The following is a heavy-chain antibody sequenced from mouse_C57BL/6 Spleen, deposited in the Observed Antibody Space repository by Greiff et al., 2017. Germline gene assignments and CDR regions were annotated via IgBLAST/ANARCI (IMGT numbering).Heavy chain of an antibody. Sequence: EVQLQQSGPELVKPGASVKIPCKASGYTFTDYNMDWVKQSHGKSLEWIGDINPNNGGTIYNQKFKGKATLTVDKSSSTAYMELRSLTSEDTAVYYCARAGFYGSSYLYWYFDVWGTGTTVTVSS. D-gene: IGHD1-1*01. CDR1: GYTFTDYN. V-gene: IGHV1-18*01. CDR3: ARAGFYGSSYLYWYFDV. CDR2: INPNNGGT. J-gene: IGHJ1*03.